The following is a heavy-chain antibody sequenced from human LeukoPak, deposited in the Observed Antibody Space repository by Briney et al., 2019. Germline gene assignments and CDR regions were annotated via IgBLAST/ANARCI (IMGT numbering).Heavy chain of an antibody. CDR1: GYTFTSYA. Sequence: ASVKVSCKPSGYTFTSYALSWVRQAPGQGLEWMGWISTYSGNTNYAQKLQGRITMTIETSTSTAYMELRSLRSDDTAVYYCARGATYYYDSSGYYFDYWGQGTLVTVSS. J-gene: IGHJ4*02. CDR2: ISTYSGNT. V-gene: IGHV1-18*01. CDR3: ARGATYYYDSSGYYFDY. D-gene: IGHD3-22*01.